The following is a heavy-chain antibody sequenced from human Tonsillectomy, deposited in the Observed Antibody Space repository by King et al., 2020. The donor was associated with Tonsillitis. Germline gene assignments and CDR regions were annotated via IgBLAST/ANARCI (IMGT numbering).Heavy chain of an antibody. J-gene: IGHJ4*02. CDR3: ARXPKWXQXXTPFDX. CDR1: GFTFDDYG. CDR2: INWNGGST. Sequence: VQLVESGGGVVRPGGSLRLSCSASGFTFDDYGMSWVRQAPGKGLEWVSGINWNGGSTGYADSVKGRFTISRDNAKNSLYLQMNSLRDEDTALYYCARXPKWXQXXTPFDXXGKXXLXTVXX. V-gene: IGHV3-20*04. D-gene: IGHD5-18*01.